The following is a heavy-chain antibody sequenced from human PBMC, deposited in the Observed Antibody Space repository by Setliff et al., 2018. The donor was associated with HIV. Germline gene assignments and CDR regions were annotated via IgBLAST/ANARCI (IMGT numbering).Heavy chain of an antibody. Sequence: SETLSLTCTVSGDSISSTHYYWSWIRQPAGKGLEWIGRIYTTGTTNYNPSLKTRLIISRDTSKNQFSLRLSSATVADTAIYYCARGFEGYCSGASCHWFDSWGQGTQVTVSS. CDR2: IYTTGTT. J-gene: IGHJ5*01. D-gene: IGHD2-15*01. V-gene: IGHV4-61*02. CDR3: ARGFEGYCSGASCHWFDS. CDR1: GDSISSTHYY.